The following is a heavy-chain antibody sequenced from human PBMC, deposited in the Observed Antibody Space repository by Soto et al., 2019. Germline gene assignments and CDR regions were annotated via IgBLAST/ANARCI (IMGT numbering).Heavy chain of an antibody. CDR3: AKLPAMVSVIAY. D-gene: IGHD5-18*01. CDR2: ISSSSSYI. Sequence: PGGSLRLSCAASGFTFSSYSMNWVRQAPGKGLEWVSSISSSSSYIYYADSVKGRFTISRDNAKNSLYLQMNSLRAEDTAVYYCAKLPAMVSVIAYWGQGTLVTVSS. V-gene: IGHV3-21*01. J-gene: IGHJ4*02. CDR1: GFTFSSYS.